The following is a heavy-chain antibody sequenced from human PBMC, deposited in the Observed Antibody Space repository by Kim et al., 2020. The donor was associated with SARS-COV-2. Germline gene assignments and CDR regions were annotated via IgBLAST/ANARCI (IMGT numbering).Heavy chain of an antibody. J-gene: IGHJ3*02. Sequence: GHADVVKGRFTISRDDDKSSLYLEMNRLRPEDTALYYCSRKLATGDFDIWGQGTLVIVSS. V-gene: IGHV3-9*01. D-gene: IGHD3-3*02. CDR3: SRKLATGDFDI.